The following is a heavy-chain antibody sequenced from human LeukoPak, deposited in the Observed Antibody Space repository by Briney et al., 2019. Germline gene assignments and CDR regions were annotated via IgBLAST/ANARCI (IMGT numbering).Heavy chain of an antibody. Sequence: GGSLRLSCAASGFTFDDYAMHWVRQAPGKGLEWVSGISWNSGSIGYADSVKGRFTISRDNAKNSLYLQMNSLRAEDTALYYCAKLSSNGYFDHWGQGTLVTVSS. CDR1: GFTFDDYA. V-gene: IGHV3-9*01. CDR2: ISWNSGSI. D-gene: IGHD2-8*01. J-gene: IGHJ4*02. CDR3: AKLSSNGYFDH.